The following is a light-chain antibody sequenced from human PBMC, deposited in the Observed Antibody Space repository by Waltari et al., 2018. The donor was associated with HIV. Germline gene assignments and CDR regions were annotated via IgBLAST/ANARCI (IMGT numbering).Light chain of an antibody. CDR2: DVS. CDR1: SSAVGGSNY. CDR3: CSYAGSSTWV. V-gene: IGLV2-23*02. J-gene: IGLJ3*02. Sequence: QSALTQPASASGSPGQSITIPCTGTSSAVGGSNYVSWYQQHPGKAPKLMIYDVSKRPSGVSNRFSGSKSGNTASLTISGLQAEDEADYYCCSYAGSSTWVFGGGTKLTVL.